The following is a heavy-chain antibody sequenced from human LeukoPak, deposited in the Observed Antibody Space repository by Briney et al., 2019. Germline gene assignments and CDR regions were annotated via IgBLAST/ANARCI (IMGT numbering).Heavy chain of an antibody. J-gene: IGHJ5*01. D-gene: IGHD1-26*01. CDR2: VNPNSGDT. V-gene: IGHV1-2*02. CDR1: GYTFTGYY. CDR3: ARASGSYWWFDS. Sequence: ASVKVSCKASGYTFTGYYLHWVRQAPGQGLEWIGCVNPNSGDTNYAQKFQGSVTMTGDTSISTVYMELSRLRSDDTAVYYCARASGSYWWFDSWGQGTLVTVSS.